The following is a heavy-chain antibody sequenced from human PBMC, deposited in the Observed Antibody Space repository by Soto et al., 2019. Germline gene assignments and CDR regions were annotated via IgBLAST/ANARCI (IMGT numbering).Heavy chain of an antibody. CDR1: GYSFTSYW. Sequence: PGESLKISGKGSGYSFTSYWIGCVRQMPGKGLEWMGIIYPGDSDTRYSPSFQGQVTISADKSISTAYLQWSSLKASDTAMYYCARLVGSSSHYYYYCMDVWGKGTTVTVS. D-gene: IGHD6-6*01. CDR2: IYPGDSDT. J-gene: IGHJ6*03. V-gene: IGHV5-51*01. CDR3: ARLVGSSSHYYYYCMDV.